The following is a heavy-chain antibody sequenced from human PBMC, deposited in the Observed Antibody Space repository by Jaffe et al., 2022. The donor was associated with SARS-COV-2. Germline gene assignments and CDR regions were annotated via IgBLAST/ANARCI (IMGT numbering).Heavy chain of an antibody. J-gene: IGHJ4*02. D-gene: IGHD3-10*01. Sequence: EVQVVESGGGLVQPGGSMRLSCAASGFSFSNDWMSWVRQAPGRGLEWVANIKGDGSEKYYVDSVKGRFTISRDNAKDSLYLQMNSLRAEDTAVYYCARHVIRGQGTLVTVSS. CDR2: IKGDGSEK. CDR1: GFSFSNDW. CDR3: ARHVI. V-gene: IGHV3-7*03.